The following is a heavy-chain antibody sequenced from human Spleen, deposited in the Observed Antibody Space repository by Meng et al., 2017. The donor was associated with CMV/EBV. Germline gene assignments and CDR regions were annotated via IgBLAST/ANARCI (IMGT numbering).Heavy chain of an antibody. CDR1: GFTVSGNC. J-gene: IGHJ5*02. Sequence: GESLKISCAASGFTVSGNCMSWVRQAPGKGLEWVSLLYIYTNTCVADAVKGRFTISGDNSKNTLYLPVSSLRAEDTAVYYCAREYCSGGSCDSAGGWFDPWGQGTLVTVSS. D-gene: IGHD2-15*01. CDR3: AREYCSGGSCDSAGGWFDP. CDR2: LYIYTNT. V-gene: IGHV3-66*03.